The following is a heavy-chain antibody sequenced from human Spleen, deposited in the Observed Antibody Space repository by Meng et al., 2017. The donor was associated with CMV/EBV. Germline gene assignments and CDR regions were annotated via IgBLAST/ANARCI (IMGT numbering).Heavy chain of an antibody. D-gene: IGHD6-13*01. CDR3: ARDFIAAAGTGWENYYYYGMDV. CDR2: ISSDSTYI. V-gene: IGHV3-21*01. Sequence: GESLKISCAASGFTFGDFSINWVRLAPEKGLEWVSSISSDSTYIYYAGSVKGRFTISRDNAKKSLYLQMNSLRAEDSAVYYCARDFIAAAGTGWENYYYYGMDVWGQGTTVTVS. CDR1: GFTFGDFS. J-gene: IGHJ6*02.